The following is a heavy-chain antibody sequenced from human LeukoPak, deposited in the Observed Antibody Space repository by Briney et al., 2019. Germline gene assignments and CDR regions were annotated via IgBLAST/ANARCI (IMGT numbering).Heavy chain of an antibody. J-gene: IGHJ3*02. V-gene: IGHV1-69*06. D-gene: IGHD2-15*01. CDR3: AHYCSGGSCPDGDDAFDI. CDR2: IIPIFGTA. Sequence: SVKVSCKASGGTFRSYAISWVRQAAGQGLEWMGGIIPIFGTANYAQKFQGRVTITADKSTSTAYMELSSLRSEDTAVYYCAHYCSGGSCPDGDDAFDIWGQGTMVTVSS. CDR1: GGTFRSYA.